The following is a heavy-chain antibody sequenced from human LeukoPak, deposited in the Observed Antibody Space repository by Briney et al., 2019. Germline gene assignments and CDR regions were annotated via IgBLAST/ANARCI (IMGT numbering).Heavy chain of an antibody. J-gene: IGHJ6*04. V-gene: IGHV4-4*02. CDR3: ARGSGSYRWFGMDV. CDR1: GGSISSSNW. D-gene: IGHD3-10*01. Sequence: SGTLSLTCAVSGGSISSSNWWSWVRQPPGKGLEWIGEINHSGSTNYNPSLKSRVTISVDTSKNQFSLKLSSVTAADTAVYYCARGSGSYRWFGMDVWGKGTTVTVSS. CDR2: INHSGST.